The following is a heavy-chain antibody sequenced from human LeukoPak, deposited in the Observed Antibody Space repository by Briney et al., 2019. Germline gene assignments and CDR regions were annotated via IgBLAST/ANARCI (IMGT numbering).Heavy chain of an antibody. CDR1: GFTFSTYA. V-gene: IGHV3-23*01. CDR3: ARGGSYLSAFDI. J-gene: IGHJ3*02. D-gene: IGHD1-26*01. Sequence: GGSLRLSCAASGFTFSTYAMSWVRQAPGKGLEWVSSISGSGGSTYYADSVKGRFTISRDTSKNTLYLQMNSLRGEDTAVYYCARGGSYLSAFDIWGQGTMVTVSS. CDR2: ISGSGGST.